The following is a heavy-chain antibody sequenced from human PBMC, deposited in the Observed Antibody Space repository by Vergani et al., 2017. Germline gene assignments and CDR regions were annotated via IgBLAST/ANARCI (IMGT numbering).Heavy chain of an antibody. D-gene: IGHD6-25*01. Sequence: QVQLQESGPGVVKPSQTLSLPCAVSGGSISSGDHCWTWIRQRPGKGLEWIGYIFYSGTTYDTPSLRSRLTISVDTSQNQFSLKLRSVTAADTAVYYCARVDTQVPATSHFYYLDVWGKGTTVVVSS. CDR3: ARVDTQVPATSHFYYLDV. CDR2: IFYSGTT. V-gene: IGHV4-31*11. J-gene: IGHJ6*03. CDR1: GGSISSGDHC.